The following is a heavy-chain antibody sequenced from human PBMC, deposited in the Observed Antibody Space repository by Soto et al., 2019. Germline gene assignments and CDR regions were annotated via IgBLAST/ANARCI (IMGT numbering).Heavy chain of an antibody. CDR1: GGSISSSSYY. CDR3: SLGGYGTFDY. CDR2: IYYSGST. V-gene: IGHV4-39*01. Sequence: QLQLQESGPGLVKPSETLSLTCTVSGGSISSSSYYWGWIRQPPGKGLEWIGSIYYSGSTYYNPSLKGWGTITVNTSKNQFSLKLSFLTAADTAVYFCSLGGYGTFDYWGQGTLVTVSS. D-gene: IGHD3-22*01. J-gene: IGHJ4*02.